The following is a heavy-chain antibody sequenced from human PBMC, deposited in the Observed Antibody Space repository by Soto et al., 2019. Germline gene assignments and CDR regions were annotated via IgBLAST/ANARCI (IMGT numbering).Heavy chain of an antibody. J-gene: IGHJ4*02. Sequence: SQTLSLTCAISGDSVSSKRAAWNWIRQSPSRGLECLGRTYYRSKWSTDYAVSLKGRITVNQDTSKNQFSLQLNSVTPEDTAVYYCARAMAGSYDYGGQGTLVTVSS. CDR3: ARAMAGSYDY. CDR1: GDSVSSKRAA. D-gene: IGHD1-26*01. CDR2: TYYRSKWST. V-gene: IGHV6-1*01.